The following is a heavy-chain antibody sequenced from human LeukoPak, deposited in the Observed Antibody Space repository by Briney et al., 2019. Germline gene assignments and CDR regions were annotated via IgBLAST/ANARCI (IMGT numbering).Heavy chain of an antibody. D-gene: IGHD2-2*01. CDR2: IYTSGST. V-gene: IGHV4-61*02. CDR1: GGSISSGSYY. CDR3: ARDAMSFSTHAFDI. Sequence: SETLSLTCTVSGGSISSGSYYWSWIRQPPGKGLEWIGRIYTSGSTNYNPSLKSRVTISVDTSKDQFSLKLGSVTAADTAVYYCARDAMSFSTHAFDIWGQGTMVTVSS. J-gene: IGHJ3*02.